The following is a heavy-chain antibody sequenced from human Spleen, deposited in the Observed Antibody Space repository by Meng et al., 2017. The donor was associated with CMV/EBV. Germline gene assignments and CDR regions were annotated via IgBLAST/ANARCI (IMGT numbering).Heavy chain of an antibody. D-gene: IGHD1-26*01. CDR1: GFTFSSYS. CDR2: INWNGGST. CDR3: ARGGSWSYVDY. Sequence: GESLKISCAASGFTFSSYSMNWVRQAPGKGLEWVSGINWNGGSTGYADSVKGRFTISRDNAKNSLYLQMNSLRAEDTALYYCARGGSWSYVDYWGQGTLVTVSS. V-gene: IGHV3-20*04. J-gene: IGHJ4*02.